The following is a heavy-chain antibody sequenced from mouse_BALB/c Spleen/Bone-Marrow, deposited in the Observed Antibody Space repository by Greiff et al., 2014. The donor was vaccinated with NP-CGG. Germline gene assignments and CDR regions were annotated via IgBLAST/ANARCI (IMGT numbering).Heavy chain of an antibody. CDR3: ARQGVDYFDY. V-gene: IGHV1-14*01. CDR2: INPYNDGT. CDR1: GYTFTSYV. Sequence: EVKLVESGPELVKPGASVKMSCKASGYTFTSYVMHWVKQKPGQGLEWIGYINPYNDGTKYNEKFKGKATLTSDKSSGTAYMELSSLTSEDSAVYYCARQGVDYFDYWGQGTTLTVSS. J-gene: IGHJ2*01.